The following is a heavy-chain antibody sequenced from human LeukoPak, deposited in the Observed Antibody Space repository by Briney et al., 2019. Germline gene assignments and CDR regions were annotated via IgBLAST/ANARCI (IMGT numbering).Heavy chain of an antibody. CDR2: ISYSGST. D-gene: IGHD1-26*01. CDR1: DGSISSYY. Sequence: PSETLSLTCTVSDGSISSYYWSWIRQPPGKGLEWIGYISYSGSTNFNPSLKSRVTISVDTSKNQFSLKLSSVTAADTAVYYCACYSGSYWAAFHFWGQGTLVTVSS. J-gene: IGHJ4*02. CDR3: ACYSGSYWAAFHF. V-gene: IGHV4-59*01.